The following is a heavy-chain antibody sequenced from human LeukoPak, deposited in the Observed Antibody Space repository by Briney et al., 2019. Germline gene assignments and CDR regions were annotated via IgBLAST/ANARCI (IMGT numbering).Heavy chain of an antibody. J-gene: IGHJ4*02. V-gene: IGHV1-18*01. CDR1: GYTFTSYG. CDR2: ISAYNGNT. D-gene: IGHD3-10*01. CDR3: ARVEKVLLWFGEAHFDY. Sequence: ASVKVSCKASGYTFTSYGISWVRQAPGQGLEWMGWISAYNGNTNYALKLQGRVTMTTDTSTSRAYMELRSLRSDDTAVYYCARVEKVLLWFGEAHFDYWGQGTLVTVSS.